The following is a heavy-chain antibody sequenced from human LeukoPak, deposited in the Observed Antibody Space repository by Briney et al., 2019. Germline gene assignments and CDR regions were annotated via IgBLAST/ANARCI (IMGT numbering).Heavy chain of an antibody. V-gene: IGHV3-30*02. CDR1: GFIFSNYG. J-gene: IGHJ6*03. Sequence: GGSLRLSCAVSGFIFSNYGMYWVRQAPGKGLGWGAFIRFDGSDQYYADTVKGRFTISRDISNNTLDLQMNSLRGEDTAVYYCAKDGVLYYDSWSGYIPRYYYMDVWGKGTTVTVSS. CDR3: AKDGVLYYDSWSGYIPRYYYMDV. CDR2: IRFDGSDQ. D-gene: IGHD3-3*01.